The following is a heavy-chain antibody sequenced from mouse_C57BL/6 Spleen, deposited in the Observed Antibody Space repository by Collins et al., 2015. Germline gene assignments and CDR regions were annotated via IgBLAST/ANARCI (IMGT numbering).Heavy chain of an antibody. J-gene: IGHJ4*01. CDR3: VRGGLTTVVAPGALDY. Sequence: QSHGKSLEWIGYINPNNGGTTYNQRFKGKATLTVNKSSSTAYMEVRSLTSEDSAVYYCVRGGLTTVVAPGALDYWGQGTSVTVSS. CDR2: INPNNGGT. D-gene: IGHD1-1*01. V-gene: IGHV1-22*01.